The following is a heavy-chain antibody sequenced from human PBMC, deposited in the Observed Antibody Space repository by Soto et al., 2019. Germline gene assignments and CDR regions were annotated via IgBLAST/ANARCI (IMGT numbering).Heavy chain of an antibody. CDR3: ARGLAFTVTKNFDY. V-gene: IGHV4-34*01. Sequence: QVQLQQWGAGLLKPSETLSLTCAVYGGSFSGYYWSWIRQPPGKGLEWIGEINHSGSTNYNPSLKSRVTISVDTSKNQFSRKLSSVTAADTAVYYCARGLAFTVTKNFDYWGQGTLVTVSS. CDR2: INHSGST. D-gene: IGHD4-17*01. CDR1: GGSFSGYY. J-gene: IGHJ4*02.